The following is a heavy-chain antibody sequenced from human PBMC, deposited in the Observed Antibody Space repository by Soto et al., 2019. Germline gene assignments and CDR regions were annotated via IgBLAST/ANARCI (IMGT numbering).Heavy chain of an antibody. Sequence: SETLSLTCTVSGGSISGYYWSWIRQPPGKGLEWVAYIYYTGSSNYNPSLKSRVTISVDKSKNQFSLKLSSVTAADTAVYYCARMTTVTKTYYFDYWGQGTLVTVSS. V-gene: IGHV4-59*12. D-gene: IGHD4-17*01. CDR1: GGSISGYY. CDR2: IYYTGSS. J-gene: IGHJ4*02. CDR3: ARMTTVTKTYYFDY.